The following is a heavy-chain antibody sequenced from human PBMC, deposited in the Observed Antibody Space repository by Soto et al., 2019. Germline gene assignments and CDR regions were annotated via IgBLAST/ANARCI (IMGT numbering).Heavy chain of an antibody. CDR3: AGHDWFDP. Sequence: EVQLVESGGALVQPGGSLRLSCAASGFIVSRNYMSWVRQAPGKGLEWVSVIYTGGNTYYADSVKGRFTISRDNSKNTLYLQMNSLRAEDTAVYYCAGHDWFDPWGQGTLVTVSS. CDR1: GFIVSRNY. J-gene: IGHJ5*02. CDR2: IYTGGNT. V-gene: IGHV3-66*01.